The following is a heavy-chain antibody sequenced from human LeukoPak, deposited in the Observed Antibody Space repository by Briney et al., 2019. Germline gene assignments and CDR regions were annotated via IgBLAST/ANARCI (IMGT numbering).Heavy chain of an antibody. V-gene: IGHV3-30*18. CDR2: ISYDGSNK. CDR3: AKGYSSGWYGDYGMDV. CDR1: GFTFSSYG. Sequence: GGSLRLSCAASGFTFSSYGMHWVRQAPGKGLEWVAVISYDGSNKYYADSVKGRFTISRDNSKNTLYLQMNSLRAEDTAVYYCAKGYSSGWYGDYGMDVWGQGTTVTVSS. J-gene: IGHJ6*02. D-gene: IGHD6-19*01.